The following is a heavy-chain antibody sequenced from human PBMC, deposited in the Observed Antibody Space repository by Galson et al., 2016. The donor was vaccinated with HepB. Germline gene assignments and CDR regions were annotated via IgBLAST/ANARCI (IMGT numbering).Heavy chain of an antibody. CDR1: AYSFTDYY. CDR2: INTNTGIT. V-gene: IGHV1-46*01. CDR3: ARDGLTSGSFWALDL. D-gene: IGHD1-26*01. J-gene: IGHJ3*01. Sequence: SVKVSCKASAYSFTDYYIHWVRQAPGQGLEWMGIINTNTGITSSPQKLQGRVTMTTDASTKTVYMELRSLTSDDTAMYFCARDGLTSGSFWALDLWGQGTQVIVSS.